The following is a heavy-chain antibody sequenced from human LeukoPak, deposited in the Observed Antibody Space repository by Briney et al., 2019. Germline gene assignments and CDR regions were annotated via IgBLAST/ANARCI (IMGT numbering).Heavy chain of an antibody. CDR2: ISGSGGST. V-gene: IGHV3-23*01. Sequence: PGASLRLSCAASGFTFSSYAMSWVRQAPGKGLEWVSAISGSGGSTYYADSVKGRFTISRDNSKNTLYLQMNSLRAEDTAVCYCAKDNYYDSSGYYTSWYYFDYWGQGTLVAVSS. CDR3: AKDNYYDSSGYYTSWYYFDY. CDR1: GFTFSSYA. D-gene: IGHD3-22*01. J-gene: IGHJ4*02.